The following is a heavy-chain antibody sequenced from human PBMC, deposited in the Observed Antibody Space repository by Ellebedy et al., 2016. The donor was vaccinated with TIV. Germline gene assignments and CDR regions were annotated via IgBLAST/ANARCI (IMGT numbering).Heavy chain of an antibody. CDR3: ATDGSYGDYLSPAHAFEI. J-gene: IGHJ3*02. V-gene: IGHV3-7*01. Sequence: GESLKISCGSSGFSFRSYWMTWVRQAPGKGLEWVANIKQDGSEKYYVDSVKGRFTISRDNAKNSLYLQMNSLRAEDTSVYYCATDGSYGDYLSPAHAFEIWGQGTVVAVSS. CDR1: GFSFRSYW. CDR2: IKQDGSEK. D-gene: IGHD4-17*01.